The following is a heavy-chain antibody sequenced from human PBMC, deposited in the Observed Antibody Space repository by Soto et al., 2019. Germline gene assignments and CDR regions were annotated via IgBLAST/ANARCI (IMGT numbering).Heavy chain of an antibody. CDR3: ARERQEPGLDAFDI. CDR1: GGTFSSYA. J-gene: IGHJ3*02. V-gene: IGHV1-69*13. D-gene: IGHD1-26*01. Sequence: SVKVSCKASGGTFSSYAISWVRQAPGQGLEWMGGIIPIFGTANYAQKFQGRVTITADESTSTAYMELSSLRSEDTAVYYCARERQEPGLDAFDIWGQGTMVTVSS. CDR2: IIPIFGTA.